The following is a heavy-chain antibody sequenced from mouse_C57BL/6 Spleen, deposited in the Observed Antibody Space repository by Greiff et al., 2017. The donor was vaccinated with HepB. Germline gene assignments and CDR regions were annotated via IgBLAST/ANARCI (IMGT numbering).Heavy chain of an antibody. CDR2: IDPSDSYT. D-gene: IGHD3-2*02. CDR3: ARRGLRLDFDY. CDR1: GYTFTSYW. J-gene: IGHJ2*01. Sequence: QVHVKQPGAELVKPGASVKLSCKASGYTFTSYWMQWVKQRPGQGLEWIGEIDPSDSYTNYNQKFKGKATLTVDTSSSTAYMQLSSLTSEDSAVYYCARRGLRLDFDYWGEGTTLTVSS. V-gene: IGHV1-50*01.